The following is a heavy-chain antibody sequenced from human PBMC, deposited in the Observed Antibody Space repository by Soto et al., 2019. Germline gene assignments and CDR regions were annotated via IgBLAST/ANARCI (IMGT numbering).Heavy chain of an antibody. Sequence: SETLSLTCTVSGGSISSYYWSWIRQPPGKGLEWIGYIYYSGSTNYNPSLKSRVIISVDTSKNQFSLKLSSVTAADTAVYYCAREFYGSGSYYLGWFDPWGQGTLVTVSS. CDR2: IYYSGST. CDR1: GGSISSYY. V-gene: IGHV4-59*01. D-gene: IGHD3-10*01. J-gene: IGHJ5*02. CDR3: AREFYGSGSYYLGWFDP.